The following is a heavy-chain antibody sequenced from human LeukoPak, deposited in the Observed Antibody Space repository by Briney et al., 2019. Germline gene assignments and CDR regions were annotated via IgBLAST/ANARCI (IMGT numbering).Heavy chain of an antibody. Sequence: ASVKVSCKASGYTFTSYGISWVRQAPGQGLEWMGWISAYNGNTNYAQKLQGRVTMTTDTSTSTAYMELRSLRSDDTAVYHCARDGRYSSSWYGGDAFDIWGQGTMVTVSS. CDR3: ARDGRYSSSWYGGDAFDI. J-gene: IGHJ3*02. D-gene: IGHD6-13*01. CDR1: GYTFTSYG. V-gene: IGHV1-18*01. CDR2: ISAYNGNT.